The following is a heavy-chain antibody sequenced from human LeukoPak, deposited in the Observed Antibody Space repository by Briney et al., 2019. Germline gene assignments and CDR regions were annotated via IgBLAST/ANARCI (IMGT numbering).Heavy chain of an antibody. D-gene: IGHD1-26*01. J-gene: IGHJ6*03. CDR3: ARVPLGSGSFFPYYYFMDV. Sequence: GGSLRLSCAASGFTFSSYEMNWVRQAPGKGLEWVSYISSSGSTIYYADSVKGRFTISRDNSKNTPHLQMNSLSAEDTAVYYCARVPLGSGSFFPYYYFMDVWGRGTTVTVSS. V-gene: IGHV3-48*03. CDR1: GFTFSSYE. CDR2: ISSSGSTI.